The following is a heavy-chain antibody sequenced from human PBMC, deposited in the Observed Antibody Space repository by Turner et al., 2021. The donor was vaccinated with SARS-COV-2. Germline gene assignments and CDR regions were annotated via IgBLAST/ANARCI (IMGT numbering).Heavy chain of an antibody. CDR2: IYYSGSA. V-gene: IGHV4-59*08. CDR1: GGSISSYY. J-gene: IGHJ4*02. CDR3: ARQQTTVTALDY. D-gene: IGHD4-17*01. Sequence: QVQLQESGPGLVKPSGTLSLTCTVSGGSISSYYWSWVRQPPGKGLEWIGYIYYSGSARYNPSLKSRVTISVDTSKNQFSLKLSSVTAADTAVYYCARQQTTVTALDYWGQGTLVTVSS.